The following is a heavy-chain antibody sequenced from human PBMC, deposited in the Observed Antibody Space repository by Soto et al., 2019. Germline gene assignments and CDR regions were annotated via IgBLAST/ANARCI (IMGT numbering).Heavy chain of an antibody. V-gene: IGHV4-34*01. CDR1: SASIGDHY. Sequence: PSETLSLTCALFSASIGDHYSAWMPQSPDQGWEXIGEVHPSGSTDYNPSLKSRLTLSLDTSKNQFSLKVASVTAADTAVYFCARGKPSGYRFGPRNFFYYGLDVWGPGTTVTVSS. CDR3: ARGKPSGYRFGPRNFFYYGLDV. J-gene: IGHJ6*02. CDR2: VHPSGST. D-gene: IGHD5-18*01.